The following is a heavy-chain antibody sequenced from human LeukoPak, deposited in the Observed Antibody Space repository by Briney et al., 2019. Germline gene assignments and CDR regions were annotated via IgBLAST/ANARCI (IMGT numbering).Heavy chain of an antibody. V-gene: IGHV3-15*01. D-gene: IGHD3-3*01. Sequence: GGSLRLSCAASGFTFSNAWMSWVRQAPGKGLEWVGRIKSKTDGGTTDYAAPVKGRFTIARDDSKNTLYLQMNSLKTEDTAVYYCTTCITIFGVVIPIPDYWGQGTLVTVSS. J-gene: IGHJ4*02. CDR3: TTCITIFGVVIPIPDY. CDR1: GFTFSNAW. CDR2: IKSKTDGGTT.